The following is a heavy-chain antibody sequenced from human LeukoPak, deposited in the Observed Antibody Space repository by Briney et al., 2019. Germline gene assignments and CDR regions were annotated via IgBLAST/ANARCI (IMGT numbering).Heavy chain of an antibody. CDR3: TRGPAYRFLEWPTDAFDI. V-gene: IGHV1-2*02. J-gene: IGHJ3*02. Sequence: ASVKVSCKASGYTFNGYYIHWVRQAPGQGLEWMGWINPNNADTKHAQKFQGRVTMTRDTSVTTVYMELSRLRPDDTAVYYCTRGPAYRFLEWPTDAFDIWGQGTMVTVSS. CDR1: GYTFNGYY. D-gene: IGHD3-3*01. CDR2: INPNNADT.